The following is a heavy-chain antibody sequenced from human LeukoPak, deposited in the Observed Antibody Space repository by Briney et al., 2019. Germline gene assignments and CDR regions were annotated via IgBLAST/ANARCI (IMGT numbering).Heavy chain of an antibody. V-gene: IGHV3-30-3*01. CDR3: ARDLHYYDSGGYYYPDAFDI. CDR2: ISYDGSNK. J-gene: IGHJ3*02. D-gene: IGHD3-22*01. CDR1: GFTFSSYA. Sequence: GGSLRLSCAASGFTFSSYAMHWVRQAPGKGLEWVAVISYDGSNKYYADSVKGRFTISRDNAKNSLYLQMNSLRAEDTAVYYCARDLHYYDSGGYYYPDAFDIWGQGTMVTVSS.